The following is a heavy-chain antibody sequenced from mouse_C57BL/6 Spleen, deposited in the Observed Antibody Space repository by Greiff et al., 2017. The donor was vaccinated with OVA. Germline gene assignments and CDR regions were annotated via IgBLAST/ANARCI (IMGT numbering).Heavy chain of an antibody. CDR2: IYPGSGST. Sequence: QVHVKQSGAELVKPGASVKMSCKASGYTFTSYWITWVKQRPGQGLEWIGDIYPGSGSTNYNEKFKSKATLTVDTSSSTAYMQLSSLTSEDSAVYYCARRHYDYDGLYFDYWGQGTTLTVSS. V-gene: IGHV1-55*01. J-gene: IGHJ2*01. CDR3: ARRHYDYDGLYFDY. D-gene: IGHD2-4*01. CDR1: GYTFTSYW.